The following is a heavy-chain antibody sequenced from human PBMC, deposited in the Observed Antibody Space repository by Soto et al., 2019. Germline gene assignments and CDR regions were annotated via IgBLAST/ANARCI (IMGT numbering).Heavy chain of an antibody. V-gene: IGHV4-31*02. CDR2: ISSNGNT. CDR1: GGSIGSRDYY. CDR3: ARDKGGAALKGSGMDV. J-gene: IGHJ6*02. Sequence: QVQVQESGPGLVKPSQTLSLKCSVSGGSIGSRDYYWSWIPQHPEKGLVWIGSISSNGNTDYNPSLRSRPTMSLDTSMNEFSLKMTSVTAADTAVYYCARDKGGAALKGSGMDVWGQGTTVTVS. D-gene: IGHD3-10*01.